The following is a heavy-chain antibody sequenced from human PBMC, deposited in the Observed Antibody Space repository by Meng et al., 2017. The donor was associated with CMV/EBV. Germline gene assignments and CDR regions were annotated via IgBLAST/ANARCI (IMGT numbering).Heavy chain of an antibody. CDR3: ARGSEAVADNGGRDYGMDV. CDR2: VDPEDDET. Sequence: FPDYYMHWVQQAPGKGLEWMGLVDPEDDETTSAEKFQGRVTITADTSTNTAYMELSRLRSEDTAVYYCARGSEAVADNGGRDYGMDVWGQGTTVTVSS. CDR1: FPDYY. D-gene: IGHD6-19*01. V-gene: IGHV1-69-2*01. J-gene: IGHJ6*02.